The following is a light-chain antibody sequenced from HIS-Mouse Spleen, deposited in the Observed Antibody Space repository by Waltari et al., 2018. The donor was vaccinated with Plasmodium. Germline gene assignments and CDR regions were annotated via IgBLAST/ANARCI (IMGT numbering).Light chain of an antibody. V-gene: IGKV1D-8*02. CDR2: AAS. CDR3: QQYYSFPYT. J-gene: IGKJ2*01. CDR1: QGIRSY. Sequence: AIWMTQSPSLLSASTGDRVTISCRMSQGIRSYLAWYQQKPGKAPELLIYAASTLQSGVPSRFSVSGSGTDFTLTISCLQSEDFATYYGQQYYSFPYTFGQGTKLEIK.